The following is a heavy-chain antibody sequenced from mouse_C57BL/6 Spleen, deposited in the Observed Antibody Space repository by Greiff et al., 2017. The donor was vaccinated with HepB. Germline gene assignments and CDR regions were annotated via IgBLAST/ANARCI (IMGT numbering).Heavy chain of an antibody. J-gene: IGHJ2*01. CDR3: ARSPPLHYFDY. CDR1: GYTFTSYW. CDR2: IYPSDSET. Sequence: QVQLQQPGAELVRPGSSVKLSCKASGYTFTSYWMDWVKQRPGQGLEWIGNIYPSDSETHYNQKFKDKATLTVDKSSSTAYMQLSSLTSEDSAVYYCARSPPLHYFDYWGQGTTLTVSS. V-gene: IGHV1-61*01.